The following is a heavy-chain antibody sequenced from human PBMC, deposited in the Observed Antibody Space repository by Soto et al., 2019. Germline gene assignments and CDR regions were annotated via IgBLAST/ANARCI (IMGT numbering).Heavy chain of an antibody. CDR3: AKGVGYYDSSGYPPFDY. D-gene: IGHD3-22*01. V-gene: IGHV3-30*18. CDR2: ISYDGSNK. CDR1: GFTFSSYG. Sequence: QVQLVESGGGVVQPGRSLRLSCAASGFTFSSYGMHWVRQAPGKGLEWVAVISYDGSNKYYADSVKGRFTISRDNSKHTLYLQMNSLRAEDTAVYYCAKGVGYYDSSGYPPFDYWGQGTLVTVSS. J-gene: IGHJ4*02.